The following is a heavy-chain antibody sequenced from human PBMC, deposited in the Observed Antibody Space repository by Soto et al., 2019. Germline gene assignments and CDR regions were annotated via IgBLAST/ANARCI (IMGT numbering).Heavy chain of an antibody. CDR3: ARGGSAWSLDY. Sequence: PGGSLRLSCAASGFTFSRYGMHWVRQAPGKGLVWVALISYDGRNKYYVDPVKGRFTISRDNSKNTLYMEMNSLRGEDTAVYYCARGGSAWSLDYWGQGTLVT. J-gene: IGHJ4*02. D-gene: IGHD6-19*01. V-gene: IGHV3-30*04. CDR2: ISYDGRNK. CDR1: GFTFSRYG.